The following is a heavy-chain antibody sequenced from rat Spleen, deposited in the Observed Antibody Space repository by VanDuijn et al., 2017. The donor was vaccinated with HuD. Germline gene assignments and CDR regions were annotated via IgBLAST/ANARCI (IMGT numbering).Heavy chain of an antibody. CDR3: TRRNYGSLYVTDV. V-gene: IGHV11-3*01. Sequence: EVQLVESGGSLVQPGGSLKLSCVASGYTFSNYWMDWVRQTPGKSLEWIGEINSDASRTNYAPSIKGRFTIFRDNAKSTLYLQMNNVKSDDTAIYYCTRRNYGSLYVTDVWGQGASVTVSS. J-gene: IGHJ4*01. CDR1: GYTFSNYW. D-gene: IGHD1-2*01. CDR2: INSDASRT.